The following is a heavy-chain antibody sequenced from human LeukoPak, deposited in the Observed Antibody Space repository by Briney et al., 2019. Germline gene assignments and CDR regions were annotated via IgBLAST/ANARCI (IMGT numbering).Heavy chain of an antibody. CDR3: AREHGDYYYYYMDV. CDR1: GFTFSSYG. D-gene: IGHD4-17*01. V-gene: IGHV3-53*01. J-gene: IGHJ6*03. CDR2: IYSGGST. Sequence: GGSLRLSCAASGFTFSSYGMSWVRQAPGKGLEWVSVIYSGGSTYYADSVKGRFTISRDNSKNTLYLQMNSLRAEDTAVYYCAREHGDYYYYYMDVWGKGTTVTISS.